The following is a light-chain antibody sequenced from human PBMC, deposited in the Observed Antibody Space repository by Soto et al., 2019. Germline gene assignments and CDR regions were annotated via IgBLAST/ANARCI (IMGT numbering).Light chain of an antibody. J-gene: IGKJ2*01. V-gene: IGKV1-39*01. CDR1: QTVKNY. CDR2: AAS. Sequence: DIQLTQSPSSLSASVGDTGTITCRAGQTVKNYLNWYQLKPGKVPKLLIYAASSLQNGVPARFVGGASGTDFTLTIITMQPEDFATYYCQQSYSDRQTFGQGTKLEI. CDR3: QQSYSDRQT.